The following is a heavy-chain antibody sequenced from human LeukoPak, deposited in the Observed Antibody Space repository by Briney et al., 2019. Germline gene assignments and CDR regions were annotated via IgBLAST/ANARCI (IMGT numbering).Heavy chain of an antibody. CDR3: AGSVSGTYDY. D-gene: IGHD1-7*01. CDR2: ISSSSTYI. CDR1: GFIFSSYS. Sequence: PGGSLRLSRAASGFIFSSYSMNWVRQAPGKGLEWVSTISSSSTYIYYADSVKGRFTISRDNAKNSLYLQMNSLRAEDTAVYYCAGSVSGTYDYWGQGTLVTVSS. J-gene: IGHJ4*02. V-gene: IGHV3-21*01.